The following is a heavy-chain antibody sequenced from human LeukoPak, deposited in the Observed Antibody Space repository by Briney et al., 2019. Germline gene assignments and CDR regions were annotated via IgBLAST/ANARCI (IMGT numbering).Heavy chain of an antibody. D-gene: IGHD3-10*01. J-gene: IGHJ4*02. V-gene: IGHV3-7*01. CDR1: GFTHSNYW. Sequence: GGSLRLSCAASGFTHSNYWMTWVRQAPGKGLEWVANIKPDGSEKYYVDSVKGRFTISRDNAKNSLYLQMNSLRAEDTAVYYCAKDLHYGSADYWGQGTLVTVSS. CDR2: IKPDGSEK. CDR3: AKDLHYGSADY.